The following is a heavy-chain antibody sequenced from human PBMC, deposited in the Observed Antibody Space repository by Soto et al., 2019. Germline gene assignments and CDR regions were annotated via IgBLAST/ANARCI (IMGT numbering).Heavy chain of an antibody. CDR1: GFTFSSYS. D-gene: IGHD1-7*01. CDR3: AKDRSGYNWNYGNY. J-gene: IGHJ4*02. V-gene: IGHV3-48*01. CDR2: ISSSSSTI. Sequence: PGGSLRLSCAASGFTFSSYSMNWVRQAPGKGLEWVSYISSSSSTIYYADSVKGRFTISRDNSKNTLYLQMNSLRAEDTAVYYCAKDRSGYNWNYGNYWGQGTLVTVSS.